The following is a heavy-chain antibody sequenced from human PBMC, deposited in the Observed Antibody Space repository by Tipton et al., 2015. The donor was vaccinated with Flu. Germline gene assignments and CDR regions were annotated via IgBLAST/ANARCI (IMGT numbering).Heavy chain of an antibody. D-gene: IGHD3-9*01. Sequence: SLRLSCAASGFTFSSYAMHWVHQAPGKGLEWVAGIWYDGSNKYYADSVMGRFTISRDNSKNTLYLQMNSLRAEDTAVYYCARGYDILTDGGGYFDYWGQGTLVTVSS. CDR3: ARGYDILTDGGGYFDY. CDR2: IWYDGSNK. CDR1: GFTFSSYA. J-gene: IGHJ4*02. V-gene: IGHV3-33*01.